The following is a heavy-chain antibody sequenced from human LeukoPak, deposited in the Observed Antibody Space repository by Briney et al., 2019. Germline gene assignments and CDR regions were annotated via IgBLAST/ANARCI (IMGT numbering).Heavy chain of an antibody. D-gene: IGHD2-21*02. V-gene: IGHV4-39*01. CDR3: ATGLLTAIAGNFDY. Sequence: SETLSLTCTVSGGSISSSSYYWVWIRQPPGKGLEWIGSIYYSGSTYYNPSLTSRVTISADTSKNQFSLKLSSVTAADTAVYYCATGLLTAIAGNFDYWGQGTLVTVSS. CDR2: IYYSGST. CDR1: GGSISSSSYY. J-gene: IGHJ4*02.